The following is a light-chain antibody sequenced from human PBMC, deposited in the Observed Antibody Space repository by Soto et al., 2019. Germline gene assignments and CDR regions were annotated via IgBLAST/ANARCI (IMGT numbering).Light chain of an antibody. CDR2: EVS. CDR3: SSYTGGNPSYV. J-gene: IGLJ1*01. CDR1: SSDVGGSNY. V-gene: IGLV2-14*01. Sequence: QSALTQPASVSGSPGQSITISCTGSSSDVGGSNYVSWYQQHPGKAPKSMIYEVSNRPSGVSNRFSGSKSGNTASLTISGLQAEDEADYYCSSYTGGNPSYVFGTGTKLTVL.